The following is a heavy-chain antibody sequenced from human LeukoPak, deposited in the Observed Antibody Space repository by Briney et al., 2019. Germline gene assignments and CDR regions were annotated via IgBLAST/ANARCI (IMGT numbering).Heavy chain of an antibody. CDR2: IYYSGST. CDR1: GGSISSGGYY. J-gene: IGHJ4*02. Sequence: PSQTLSLTCTVSGGSISSGGYYWSWIRQHPGKGLEWIGYIYYSGSTYYNPSLKSRVTISVDTSKNQFSLKLSSVTAADTAVYYCARGDYDSSGYYYSLQYYFDYWGQGTLVTVSS. CDR3: ARGDYDSSGYYYSLQYYFDY. D-gene: IGHD3-22*01. V-gene: IGHV4-31*03.